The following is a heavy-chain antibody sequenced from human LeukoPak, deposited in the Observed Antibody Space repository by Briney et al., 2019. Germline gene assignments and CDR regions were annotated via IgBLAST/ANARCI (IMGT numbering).Heavy chain of an antibody. CDR1: GGSISSYY. J-gene: IGHJ4*02. D-gene: IGHD5-24*01. Sequence: SETLSLTCTVSGGSISSYYWSWIRQPPGKGLEWIGYFFNSGDNGFNPSLKSRITMSVDTSKNQFSLKLSSVTAADTAVYYCAKDQGLEMATIFPYYFDYWGQGTLVTVSS. CDR2: FFNSGDN. V-gene: IGHV4-4*08. CDR3: AKDQGLEMATIFPYYFDY.